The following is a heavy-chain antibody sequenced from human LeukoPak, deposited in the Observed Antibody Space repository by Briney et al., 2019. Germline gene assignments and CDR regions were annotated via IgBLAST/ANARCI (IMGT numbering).Heavy chain of an antibody. CDR3: ARGYCSSTSCYTEGHFDY. CDR2: INPSGGST. Sequence: ASVKVSCKASGSTFTSYYMHWVRQAPGQGLEWMGIINPSGGSTSYAQKFQGRVTMTRDTSTSTVYMELSSLRSEDTAVYYCARGYCSSTSCYTEGHFDYWGQGTLVTVSS. CDR1: GSTFTSYY. V-gene: IGHV1-46*01. D-gene: IGHD2-2*02. J-gene: IGHJ4*02.